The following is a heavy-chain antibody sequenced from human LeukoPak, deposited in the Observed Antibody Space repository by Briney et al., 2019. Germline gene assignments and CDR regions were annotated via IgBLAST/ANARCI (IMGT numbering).Heavy chain of an antibody. CDR2: IYYSGSA. CDR3: ARRSSTSCFSY. CDR1: GGSISSYY. V-gene: IGHV4-59*01. Sequence: PSETLSLTCTVSGGSISSYYWSWIRQPPGKGLEWIGYIYYSGSANYNPSLKSRVTISVDTSKNQFSLKLSSVTAADTAVYYCARRSSTSCFSYWGQGTLVTVSS. J-gene: IGHJ4*02. D-gene: IGHD2-2*01.